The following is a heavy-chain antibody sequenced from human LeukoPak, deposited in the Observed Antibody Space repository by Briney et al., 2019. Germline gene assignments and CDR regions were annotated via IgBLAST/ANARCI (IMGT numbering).Heavy chain of an antibody. D-gene: IGHD3-3*01. V-gene: IGHV4-4*07. CDR3: ARDSRYHDFWSGYVDY. CDR1: GGSITFYY. Sequence: PSETLSLTCTVSGGSITFYYWTWIRQSAGKELEWIGRVYAGGNTNYNPSLKSRTTLSIDTSKNEFSLMLTSVTAADTAIYYCARDSRYHDFWSGYVDYWGQGILVTVSS. J-gene: IGHJ4*02. CDR2: VYAGGNT.